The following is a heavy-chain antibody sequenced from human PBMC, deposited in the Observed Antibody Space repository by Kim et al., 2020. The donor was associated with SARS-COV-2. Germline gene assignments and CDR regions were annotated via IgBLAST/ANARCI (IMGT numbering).Heavy chain of an antibody. CDR1: GGSISSTNW. D-gene: IGHD5-12*01. CDR3: ARASVVTDRVDWYFDL. V-gene: IGHV4-4*02. Sequence: SETLSLTCAVSGGSISSTNWWSWVRQPPGKGLEWIGEIYHSGSTNYNPSLKSRVTISVDKSKNQFSLKLSSVTAADTAVYYCARASVVTDRVDWYFDLWGRGTLVTVSS. J-gene: IGHJ2*01. CDR2: IYHSGST.